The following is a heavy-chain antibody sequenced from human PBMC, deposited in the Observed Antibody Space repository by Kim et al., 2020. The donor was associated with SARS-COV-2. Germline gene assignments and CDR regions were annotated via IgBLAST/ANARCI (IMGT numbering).Heavy chain of an antibody. CDR3: ARSNFRSIAARPDYYYYGMDV. CDR2: INAGNGNT. Sequence: ASVKVSCKASGYTFTSYAMHWVRQAPGQRLEWMGWINAGNGNTKYSQKFQGRVTITRDTSASTAYMELSSLRSEDTAVYYCARSNFRSIAARPDYYYYGMDVWGQGNTVTVSS. D-gene: IGHD6-6*01. V-gene: IGHV1-3*01. CDR1: GYTFTSYA. J-gene: IGHJ6*02.